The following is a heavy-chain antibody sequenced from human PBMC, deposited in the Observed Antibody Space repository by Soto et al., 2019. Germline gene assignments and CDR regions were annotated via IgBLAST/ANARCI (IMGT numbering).Heavy chain of an antibody. V-gene: IGHV1-18*04. D-gene: IGHD3-9*01. J-gene: IGHJ5*02. CDR1: GYTFTSYG. CDR2: ISAYNGNT. CDR3: ARLGPLWYDILTGYYTDNWLDP. Sequence: ASVKVSCKASGYTFTSYGISWVRQAPGQGLEWMGWISAYNGNTNYAQKLQGRVTMTTDTSTSTAYMELRSLRSDDTAVYYCARLGPLWYDILTGYYTDNWLDPCGEGTTVTFST.